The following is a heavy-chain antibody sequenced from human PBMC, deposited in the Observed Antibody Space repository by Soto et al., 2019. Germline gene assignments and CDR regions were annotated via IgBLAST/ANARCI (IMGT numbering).Heavy chain of an antibody. V-gene: IGHV4-31*03. D-gene: IGHD6-6*01. CDR3: ASSTRQHRAPHYFDY. J-gene: IGHJ4*02. CDR1: GCSISSGGYY. CDR2: IYYSGST. Sequence: ALSLIRPVSGCSISSGGYYWSWIRQHPGKGLEWIGYIYYSGSTYYNPSLKSRVTISVDTSKNQFSLKLSSVTAADTAVYYCASSTRQHRAPHYFDYWGQGPLVTVS.